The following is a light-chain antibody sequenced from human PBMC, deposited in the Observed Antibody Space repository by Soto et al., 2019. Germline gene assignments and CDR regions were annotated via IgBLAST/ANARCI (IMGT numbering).Light chain of an antibody. J-gene: IGKJ1*01. CDR1: QSISSW. V-gene: IGKV1-5*03. Sequence: DIQMTQSPSTLSASVGDRVTITCRAGQSISSWLAWYQQKPGKAPKLLIHEASSSEIGVPPRFSGSGFGTEFTLTISSLQPDDFATYYCQYYKESSTFGQGTRLEIK. CDR2: EAS. CDR3: QYYKESST.